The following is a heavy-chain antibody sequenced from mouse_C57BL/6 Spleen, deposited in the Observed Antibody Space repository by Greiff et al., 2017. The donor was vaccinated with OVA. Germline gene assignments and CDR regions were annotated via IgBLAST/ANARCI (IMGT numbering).Heavy chain of an antibody. V-gene: IGHV1-50*01. J-gene: IGHJ4*01. D-gene: IGHD1-1*01. Sequence: VQLQQPGAELVKPGASVKLSCKASGYTFTSYWMQWVKQRPGQGLEWIGEIDPADSYTNYNQKFKGKATLTVDTSSSTAYMQLSSLTSEDSAVYYGAREERPYYQCAMDYWGQGTSVTVSS. CDR1: GYTFTSYW. CDR2: IDPADSYT. CDR3: AREERPYYQCAMDY.